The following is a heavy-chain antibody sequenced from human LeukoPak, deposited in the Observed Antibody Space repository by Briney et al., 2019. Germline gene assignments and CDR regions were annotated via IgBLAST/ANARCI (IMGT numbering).Heavy chain of an antibody. Sequence: TSETLSLTCTVSGGSISSYYWSWIRQPAGKGLEWIGRIYTSGSTNYNPSLKSRVTMSVDTSKNQFSLKLSSVTAADTAVYYCARDLWFGELLSRFDPWGQGTLVTVSS. CDR1: GGSISSYY. CDR2: IYTSGST. V-gene: IGHV4-4*07. CDR3: ARDLWFGELLSRFDP. J-gene: IGHJ5*02. D-gene: IGHD3-10*01.